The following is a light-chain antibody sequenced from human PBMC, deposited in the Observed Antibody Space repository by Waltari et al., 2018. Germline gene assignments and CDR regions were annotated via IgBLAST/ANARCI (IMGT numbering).Light chain of an antibody. CDR2: DDS. J-gene: IGLJ2*01. V-gene: IGLV3-21*02. CDR3: QVWDSSSDHPGVV. CDR1: HIGSKS. Sequence: SYVLTLPPSVSVAPGQTARITCGGNHIGSKSVHWYQQKPGQAPVLVVYDDSDRPPGLPERFSGSNSGNTATLTISRVEAGDEADYYCQVWDSSSDHPGVVFGGGTKLTVL.